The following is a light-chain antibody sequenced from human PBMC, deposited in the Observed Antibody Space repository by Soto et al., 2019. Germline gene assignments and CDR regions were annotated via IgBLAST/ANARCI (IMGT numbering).Light chain of an antibody. CDR1: QDISTL. Sequence: DIQMPQSPSSVSASIGDTVTITCRASQDISTLLAWYQQKPGKAPKLLIYGASTLESGVPSRFSGRGSGTDFTLTISSLQPEDFATYFCQQADSFALTFGVGTKVEIK. J-gene: IGKJ4*01. V-gene: IGKV1D-12*01. CDR3: QQADSFALT. CDR2: GAS.